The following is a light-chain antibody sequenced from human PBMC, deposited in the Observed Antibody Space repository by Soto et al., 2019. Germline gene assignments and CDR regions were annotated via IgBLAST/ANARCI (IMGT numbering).Light chain of an antibody. V-gene: IGKV2-28*01. Sequence: DIVLTQSPLSLPVTPGEPASISCRSSQSLLCSNGANYLDWYLQRPGQSPQLLIFLACNRASGVPDSFSGSGSGPFFTLRISRVEAEDVGIYYCRQALHARTFGPGPRVEF. J-gene: IGKJ1*01. CDR1: QSLLCSNGANY. CDR3: RQALHART. CDR2: LAC.